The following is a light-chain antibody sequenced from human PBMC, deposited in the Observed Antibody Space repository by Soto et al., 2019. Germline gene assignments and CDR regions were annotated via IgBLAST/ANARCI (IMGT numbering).Light chain of an antibody. Sequence: SYELAQPPSVSVAPGHTAKITCGGDKIGSQIVHWYKQRPGQAPVAVVFDATDRPSGIPDRISASRSGDTATLTISRVDAGDEADYYCQVWASTAEFFVFGSETKVTVL. J-gene: IGLJ1*01. CDR3: QVWASTAEFFV. CDR2: DAT. CDR1: KIGSQI. V-gene: IGLV3-21*02.